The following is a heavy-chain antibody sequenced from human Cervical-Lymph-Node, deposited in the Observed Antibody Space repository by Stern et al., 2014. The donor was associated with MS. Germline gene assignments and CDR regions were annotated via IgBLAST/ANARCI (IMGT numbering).Heavy chain of an antibody. CDR2: IRADSGNT. CDR3: ARDPSQPRNWFDP. V-gene: IGHV1-18*01. J-gene: IGHJ5*02. CDR1: GFTFSAYG. D-gene: IGHD6-6*01. Sequence: QLVQSGPEVKKPGASVNVSCKASGFTFSAYGISWVRQAPGQGLEWMGWIRADSGNTDYAQKFQGRVTMTTDTSTSTAYMELRSLRSDDTAVYYCARDPSQPRNWFDPWGQGTLVTVSS.